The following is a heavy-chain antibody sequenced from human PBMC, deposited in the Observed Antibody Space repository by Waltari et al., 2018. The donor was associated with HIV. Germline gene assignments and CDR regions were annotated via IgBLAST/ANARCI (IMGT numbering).Heavy chain of an antibody. CDR2: ISSSSTTI. Sequence: EVQLVESGGGLVQPGGSLRLSCAASGFTFSTYSMNCVRQAPGKGLEWVSYISSSSTTIYYADSVKGRCTISRDNAKNLLYLQMNSLRAEDTAVYYCARDKAVIQPDAFDIWGQGTMVTVSS. CDR3: ARDKAVIQPDAFDI. J-gene: IGHJ3*02. D-gene: IGHD2-21*01. CDR1: GFTFSTYS. V-gene: IGHV3-48*04.